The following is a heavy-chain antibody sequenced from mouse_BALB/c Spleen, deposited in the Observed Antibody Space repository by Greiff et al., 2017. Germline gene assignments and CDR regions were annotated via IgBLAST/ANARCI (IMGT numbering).Heavy chain of an antibody. J-gene: IGHJ4*01. CDR2: IDPENGDT. CDR3: NAWPEMDY. Sequence: EVKLQESGAELVRSGASVKLSCTASGFNIKDYYMHWVKQRPEQGLEWIGWIDPENGDTEYAPKFQGKATMTADTSSNTAYLQLSSLTSEDTAVYYCNAWPEMDYWGQGTSVTVSS. V-gene: IGHV14-4*02. CDR1: GFNIKDYY.